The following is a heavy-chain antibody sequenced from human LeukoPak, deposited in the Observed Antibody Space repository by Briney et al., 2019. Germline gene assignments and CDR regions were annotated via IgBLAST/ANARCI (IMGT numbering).Heavy chain of an antibody. Sequence: PGGSLRLSCVASGLTLSNYDTTWVRQAPGKGLEYVSSIGSGGYRFYGGSVKGRFSISRDNSQNTVYLQMNSLRGEDTAIYFCAKKLPDASSYFDFWGQGILVTLSS. J-gene: IGHJ4*02. CDR1: GLTLSNYD. D-gene: IGHD6-6*01. V-gene: IGHV3-23*01. CDR3: AKKLPDASSYFDF. CDR2: IGSGGYR.